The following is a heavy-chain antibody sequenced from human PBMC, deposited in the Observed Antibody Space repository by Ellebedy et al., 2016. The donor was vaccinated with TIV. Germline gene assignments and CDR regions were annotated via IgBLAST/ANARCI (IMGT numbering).Heavy chain of an antibody. CDR1: GYTFTGYY. CDR2: INPNSGGT. CDR3: ARAPREDIVVVVAASQRYGMDV. V-gene: IGHV1-2*04. Sequence: ASVKVSCXASGYTFTGYYMHWVRQAPGQGLEWMGWINPNSGGTNYAQKFQGWVTMTRDTSISTAYMELSRLRSDDTAVYYCARAPREDIVVVVAASQRYGMDVWGQGTTVTVSS. D-gene: IGHD2-15*01. J-gene: IGHJ6*02.